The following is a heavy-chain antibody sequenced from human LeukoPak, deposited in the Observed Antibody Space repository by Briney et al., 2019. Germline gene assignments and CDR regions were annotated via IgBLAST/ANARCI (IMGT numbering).Heavy chain of an antibody. CDR1: GASISSSSYY. D-gene: IGHD6-13*01. CDR3: ARDATAGNFDY. J-gene: IGHJ4*02. CDR2: IYYTGST. Sequence: PSETLSLTCTVSGASISSSSYYWGWIRQPPGKGLDYIGYIYYTGSTYYNPSLKSRVTISVDTSKRQFSLRLSSVSAADTAVYYCARDATAGNFDYWGQGTLVTVSS. V-gene: IGHV4-61*05.